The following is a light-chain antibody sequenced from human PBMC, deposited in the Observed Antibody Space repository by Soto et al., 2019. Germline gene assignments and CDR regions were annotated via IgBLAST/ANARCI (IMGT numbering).Light chain of an antibody. V-gene: IGKV1-39*01. CDR1: QSIGRN. Sequence: DIQRAQSPACLSASVGGRATISCRASQSIGRNLNWYQQKPGKAPTLLMFTSSNLQSGVPSRFSGSGSGTDFILTISSLQPEDFATYFCQQYSTYPITFGQGTRLEIK. J-gene: IGKJ5*01. CDR2: TSS. CDR3: QQYSTYPIT.